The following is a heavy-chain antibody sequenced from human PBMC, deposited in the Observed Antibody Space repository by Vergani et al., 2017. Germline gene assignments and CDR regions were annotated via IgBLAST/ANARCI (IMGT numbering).Heavy chain of an antibody. Sequence: QVQLVESGGGVVQPGRSLRLSCAASGFTFSSYAMHCVRQAPGKGLEWVAVISYDGSNKYYADSVKGRFTISRDNSKNTLYLQMNSRRAEDTAVYYCVREFPSGYLDYWGQGTLVTVSS. J-gene: IGHJ4*02. CDR3: VREFPSGYLDY. D-gene: IGHD1-26*01. CDR2: ISYDGSNK. CDR1: GFTFSSYA. V-gene: IGHV3-30-3*01.